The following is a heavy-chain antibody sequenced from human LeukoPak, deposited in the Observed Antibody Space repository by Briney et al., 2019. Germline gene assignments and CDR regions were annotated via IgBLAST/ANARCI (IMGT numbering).Heavy chain of an antibody. V-gene: IGHV1-46*01. J-gene: IGHJ4*02. CDR3: ARDHHYGGNSD. D-gene: IGHD4-23*01. CDR1: GYTFISYY. CDR2: INPSGGNI. Sequence: ASAKVSCTASGYTFISYYMHWVRQAPGQGLEWMGIINPSGGNINYAQKFQGRVTMTRDTSTSTVYMELSSLRSEDTAVYYCARDHHYGGNSDWGQGTLVTVSS.